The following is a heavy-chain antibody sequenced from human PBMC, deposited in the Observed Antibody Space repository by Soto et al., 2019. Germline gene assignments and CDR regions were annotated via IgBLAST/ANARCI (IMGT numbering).Heavy chain of an antibody. CDR2: IYDSETT. D-gene: IGHD5-12*01. CDR1: GGSINSDDSY. J-gene: IGHJ6*02. V-gene: IGHV4-30-4*01. Sequence: QVQLQESGPGLVKPSQTLSLTCTVSGGSINSDDSYWSWLRQPPGRGLEWIGYIYDSETTYYNPSLKCGVTISVATFNNQFSLQLNSVTAADTAVYYCARDRQSEIVAMLASNGMDVWGQGTTVIVSS. CDR3: ARDRQSEIVAMLASNGMDV.